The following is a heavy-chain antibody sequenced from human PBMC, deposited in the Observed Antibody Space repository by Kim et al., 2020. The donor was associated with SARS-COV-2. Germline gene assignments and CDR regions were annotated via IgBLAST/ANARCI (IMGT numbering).Heavy chain of an antibody. V-gene: IGHV1-18*01. CDR2: ISAYNGKT. CDR3: ARDGVPYDYGEGGPYNWFDP. J-gene: IGHJ5*02. Sequence: ASVKVSCKASGYTFTSYGISWVRQAPGQGLEWMGWISAYNGKTNYAQKLQGRVTMTTDTSTSTAYMELRSLRSDDTAVYYCARDGVPYDYGEGGPYNWFDPWVQVTLVTVSS. D-gene: IGHD4-17*01. CDR1: GYTFTSYG.